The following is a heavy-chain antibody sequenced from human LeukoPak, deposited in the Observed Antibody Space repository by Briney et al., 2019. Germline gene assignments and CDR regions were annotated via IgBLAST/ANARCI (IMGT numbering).Heavy chain of an antibody. CDR3: ARHSLSSGWDPSFDY. CDR2: IYTSGST. V-gene: IGHV4-4*07. Sequence: SETLSLTCTVSGGSISSYYWSWIRQPAGKGLEWIGRIYTSGSTNYNPSLKSRVTMSVDTSKNQFSLKLSSVTAADTAVYYCARHSLSSGWDPSFDYWGQGTLVTVSS. D-gene: IGHD6-19*01. CDR1: GGSISSYY. J-gene: IGHJ4*02.